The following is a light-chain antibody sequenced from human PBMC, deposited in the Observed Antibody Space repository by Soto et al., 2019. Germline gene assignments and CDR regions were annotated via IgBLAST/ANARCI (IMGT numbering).Light chain of an antibody. Sequence: DSQMTQSPSSLSASVGDRVTITCRASQSISSYLNWSQQKPGKAPKLLIYAASSLQSGVPSRFSGSGSGTEFTLTISSLQPEDFATYYCQQSYSTPWTFGQGTKVELK. CDR3: QQSYSTPWT. CDR1: QSISSY. CDR2: AAS. J-gene: IGKJ1*01. V-gene: IGKV1-39*01.